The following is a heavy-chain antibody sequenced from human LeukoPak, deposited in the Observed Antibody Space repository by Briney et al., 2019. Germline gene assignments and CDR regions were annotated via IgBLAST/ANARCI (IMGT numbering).Heavy chain of an antibody. CDR2: IKQDGGEK. V-gene: IGHV3-7*01. CDR1: GFTFSDHW. CDR3: ARDNWQASDY. J-gene: IGHJ4*02. D-gene: IGHD1-20*01. Sequence: PGGSLRLSCAASGFTFSDHWMSWVRQAPGKGLEWVANIKQDGGEKYYVDSVKGRFTISRDSAKNSVYLQMNSLRAEDTAVYYCARDNWQASDYWGQGTLVTVSS.